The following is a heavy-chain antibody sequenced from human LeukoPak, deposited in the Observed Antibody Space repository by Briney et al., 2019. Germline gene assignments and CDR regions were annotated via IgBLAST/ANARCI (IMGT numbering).Heavy chain of an antibody. J-gene: IGHJ4*02. Sequence: PSETLSLTCAVYGGSFSGYYWSWIRQPPGKGLEWIGETNHSGSTNYNPSLKSRVTISVDTSKNQFSLKLSSVTAADTAVYYCARGYSSSWYFYWGQGTLVTVSS. CDR2: TNHSGST. CDR3: ARGYSSSWYFY. V-gene: IGHV4-34*01. D-gene: IGHD6-13*01. CDR1: GGSFSGYY.